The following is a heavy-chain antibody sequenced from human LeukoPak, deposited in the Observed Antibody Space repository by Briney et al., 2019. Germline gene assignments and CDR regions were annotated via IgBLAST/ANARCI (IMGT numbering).Heavy chain of an antibody. J-gene: IGHJ3*02. CDR3: ARLNMVRGPKAFDI. D-gene: IGHD3-10*01. Sequence: PSETLSLTCAVYGGSFSGYYWSWIRQPPGKGLEWIGEINHSGSTNYNPSLKSRVTISVDTSKNQFSLKLSSVTAADTAVYYCARLNMVRGPKAFDIWGQGTMVTVSS. CDR1: GGSFSGYY. V-gene: IGHV4-34*01. CDR2: INHSGST.